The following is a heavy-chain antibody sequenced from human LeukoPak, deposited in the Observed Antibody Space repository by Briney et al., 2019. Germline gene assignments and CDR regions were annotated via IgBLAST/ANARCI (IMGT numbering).Heavy chain of an antibody. CDR3: ARDKTTFGSNNWFDP. V-gene: IGHV4-38-2*02. J-gene: IGHJ5*02. Sequence: SETLSLTCAVSGDSISSGYYWGWIRQPPGKGLEWIGSIYHAGRIYYNPSLKSRVTISVDTSNNQFSLKLSSVTAADTAVFYRARDKTTFGSNNWFDPWGQGTLVTVSS. CDR2: IYHAGRI. D-gene: IGHD2/OR15-2a*01. CDR1: GDSISSGYY.